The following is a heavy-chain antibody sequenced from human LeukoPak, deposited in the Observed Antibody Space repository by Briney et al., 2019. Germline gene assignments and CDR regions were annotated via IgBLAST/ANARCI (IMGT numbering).Heavy chain of an antibody. CDR3: ACRPSDIRYYGVFDF. V-gene: IGHV3-7*01. CDR1: GFTLSSLW. J-gene: IGHJ4*02. D-gene: IGHD3-10*01. CDR2: IKQDGSEV. Sequence: GGSLRLSCVGSGFTLSSLWMSWVRQIPGKGLEWVANIKQDGSEVYYVDSVKGRFTISRDNAKNSLYLQMNSLRVEDTAVYYCACRPSDIRYYGVFDFWGQGSLVTVSS.